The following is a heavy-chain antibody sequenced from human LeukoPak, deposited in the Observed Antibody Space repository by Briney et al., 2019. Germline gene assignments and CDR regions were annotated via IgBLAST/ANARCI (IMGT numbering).Heavy chain of an antibody. CDR3: VRHSPLRYFDWSVIAAFDI. D-gene: IGHD3-9*01. V-gene: IGHV5-51*01. Sequence: GESLKISCKGSGYSFTSYWIGWVRQMPGKGLEWMGIIYPGDSDTRYSPSFQGQVTISADKSISTAYLQWSSLKASDTAMYYCVRHSPLRYFDWSVIAAFDIWGQGTMVTVSS. J-gene: IGHJ3*02. CDR2: IYPGDSDT. CDR1: GYSFTSYW.